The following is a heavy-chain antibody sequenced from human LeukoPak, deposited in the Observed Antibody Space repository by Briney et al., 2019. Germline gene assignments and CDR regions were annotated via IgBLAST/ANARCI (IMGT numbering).Heavy chain of an antibody. CDR2: IYTSGGT. CDR1: GGSISSYY. CDR3: ARVGEYCSGGSCYSSRSYFDY. V-gene: IGHV4-4*07. Sequence: SETLSLTCTVSGGSISSYYWSWIRQPAGGGLEWIGRIYTSGGTNCNPSLKSRVTMSVDTSKNQFTLKLSSVTAADTAVYYCARVGEYCSGGSCYSSRSYFDYWGQGTLITVSS. D-gene: IGHD2-15*01. J-gene: IGHJ4*02.